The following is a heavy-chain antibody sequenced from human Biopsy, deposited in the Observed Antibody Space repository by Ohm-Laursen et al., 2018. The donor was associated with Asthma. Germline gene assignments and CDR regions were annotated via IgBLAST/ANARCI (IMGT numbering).Heavy chain of an antibody. J-gene: IGHJ4*02. D-gene: IGHD2-15*01. CDR3: GIVVAANPFQGDC. CDR1: GFAFRSYA. Sequence: SLRLSCAASGFAFRSYAMNWVRQAPGKGLEWVAVISYDGSITHYADSVKGRFTISRDNSKNTVYLDISSLRIEDTAVFYCGIVVAANPFQGDCWGQGTLVTVSS. V-gene: IGHV3-30*03. CDR2: ISYDGSIT.